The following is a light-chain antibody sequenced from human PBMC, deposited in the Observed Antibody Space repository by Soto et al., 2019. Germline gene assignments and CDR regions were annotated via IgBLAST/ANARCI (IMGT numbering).Light chain of an antibody. CDR2: RAS. J-gene: IGKJ2*01. CDR1: QSISNW. V-gene: IGKV1-5*03. CDR3: QQYNTDSHT. Sequence: DIQMTQSPSTLSASVGDRVTITCRDSQSISNWLAWYQQKPGKAPKLLIYRASALERGVPSRFTGSGSGTEFTLTISSLQPDDFAIYFCQQYNTDSHTFGQGTKLEIK.